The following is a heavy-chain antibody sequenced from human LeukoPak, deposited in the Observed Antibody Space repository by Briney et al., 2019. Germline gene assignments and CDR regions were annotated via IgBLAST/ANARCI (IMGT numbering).Heavy chain of an antibody. V-gene: IGHV4-59*01. D-gene: IGHD6-6*01. CDR3: ARSLYSSSSWFDY. CDR1: GGSISSYY. CDR2: IYYSGST. Sequence: SETLSLTCTVSGGSISSYYRSWIRQPPGKGLEWIGYIYYSGSTKYNPSLKSRVTISVDTSKNQFSLKLSSVTAADTAVYYCARSLYSSSSWFDYWGQGTLVTVSS. J-gene: IGHJ4*02.